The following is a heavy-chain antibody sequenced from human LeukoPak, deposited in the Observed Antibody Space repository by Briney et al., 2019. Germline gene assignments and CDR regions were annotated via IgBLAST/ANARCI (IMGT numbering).Heavy chain of an antibody. CDR1: GFTFSSYG. V-gene: IGHV3-30*18. D-gene: IGHD5-18*01. CDR3: AKDRGYSYGYVHYYYYMDV. Sequence: GRSLRLSCAASGFTFSSYGMHWVRQAPGKGLEWVAVISYDGSNKYYADSVKGRFTISRDNSKNTLYLQMNSLRAEDAAVYYCAKDRGYSYGYVHYYYYMDVWGKGTTVTVSS. CDR2: ISYDGSNK. J-gene: IGHJ6*03.